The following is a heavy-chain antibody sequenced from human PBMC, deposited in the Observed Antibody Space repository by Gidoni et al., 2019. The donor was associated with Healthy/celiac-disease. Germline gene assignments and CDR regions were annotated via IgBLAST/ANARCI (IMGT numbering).Heavy chain of an antibody. D-gene: IGHD1-26*01. Sequence: QVQLQESGPGLVKPSQTLSLTCTVSGGSISSGSYYWSWIRQPAGKGLEWIGRIYTSGSTNYNPSLKSRVTISVDTSKNQFSLKLSSVTAADTAVYYCARAGIVGATFLDYWGQGTLVTVSS. V-gene: IGHV4-61*02. CDR2: IYTSGST. CDR3: ARAGIVGATFLDY. CDR1: GGSISSGSYY. J-gene: IGHJ4*02.